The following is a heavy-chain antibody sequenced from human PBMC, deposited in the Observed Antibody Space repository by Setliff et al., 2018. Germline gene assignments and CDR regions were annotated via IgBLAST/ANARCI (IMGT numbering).Heavy chain of an antibody. D-gene: IGHD3-22*01. V-gene: IGHV1-69*02. CDR1: GGPLNSYS. Sequence: SVKVSCKASGGPLNSYSFSWVRQAPGQGLEWMGRIIPVLDITRYSQKFQGRVTITADKSTGITYMELTSLRSDDTAVYYCARHPPPPNYFDIGALDSWGQGTLVTVSS. CDR3: ARHPPPPNYFDIGALDS. CDR2: IIPVLDIT. J-gene: IGHJ4*02.